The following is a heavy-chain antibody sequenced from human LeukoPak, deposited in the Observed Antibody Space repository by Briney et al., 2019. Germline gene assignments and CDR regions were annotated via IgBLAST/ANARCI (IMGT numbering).Heavy chain of an antibody. D-gene: IGHD5-18*01. Sequence: PGGSLRLSCAASGFTVSSNYMSWVRQAPGKGLEWVSYISSSSSTIYYADSVKGRFTISRDNAKNSLYLQMNSLRAEDTAVYYCARARIQLPFACWDWGQGTLVTVSS. CDR1: GFTVSSNY. CDR3: ARARIQLPFACWD. CDR2: ISSSSSTI. J-gene: IGHJ4*02. V-gene: IGHV3-48*04.